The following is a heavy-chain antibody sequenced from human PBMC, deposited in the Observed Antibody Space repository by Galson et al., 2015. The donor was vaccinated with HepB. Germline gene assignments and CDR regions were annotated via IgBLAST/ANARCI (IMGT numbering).Heavy chain of an antibody. CDR3: ARVALLWFGELYYFDY. J-gene: IGHJ4*02. D-gene: IGHD3-10*01. Sequence: SLRLSCAASGFTFSSYWMSWVRQAPGKGLEWVANIKQDGSEKYYVDSVKGRFTISRDNAKNSLYLQMNSLRAEDTAVYYCARVALLWFGELYYFDYWGQGTLVTVSS. V-gene: IGHV3-7*01. CDR1: GFTFSSYW. CDR2: IKQDGSEK.